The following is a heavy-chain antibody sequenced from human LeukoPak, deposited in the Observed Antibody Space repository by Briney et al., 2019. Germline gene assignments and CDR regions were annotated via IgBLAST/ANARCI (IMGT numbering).Heavy chain of an antibody. V-gene: IGHV1-3*01. J-gene: IGHJ4*02. D-gene: IGHD1-7*01. Sequence: GASVKVSCKASGYTFTSYAMHWVRQAPGQRLEWMGWINAGNGNTKYSQKFQGRVTITRDTSASTAYMELSSMRSEDTAVYYCARDSVELTCDYWGQGTLVTVSS. CDR3: ARDSVELTCDY. CDR2: INAGNGNT. CDR1: GYTFTSYA.